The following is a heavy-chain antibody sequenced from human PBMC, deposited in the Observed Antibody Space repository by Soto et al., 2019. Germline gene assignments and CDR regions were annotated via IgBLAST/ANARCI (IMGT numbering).Heavy chain of an antibody. CDR3: ARSEATGLDY. Sequence: QVQLQESGPGLVKPSGTLSLTCTVSGGSMTSSNWWNWVRQSPGKGLEWIGEAHHSGRTNYNPSPNRRVPLSVDKSKNHLSLKLSSVTAAATAVYYCARSEATGLDYWGQGTLVTVSS. D-gene: IGHD1-26*01. V-gene: IGHV4-4*02. CDR1: GGSMTSSNW. CDR2: AHHSGRT. J-gene: IGHJ4*02.